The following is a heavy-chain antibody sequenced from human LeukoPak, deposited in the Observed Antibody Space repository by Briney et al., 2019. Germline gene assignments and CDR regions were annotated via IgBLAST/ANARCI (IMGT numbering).Heavy chain of an antibody. V-gene: IGHV1-69*01. CDR3: ARSYYYDSSGYQADDAFDI. CDR2: IIPIFGTA. Sequence: ASVNVSFKASGGTFSIYAISWVRQAPGQGLEWMGGIIPIFGTANYAQKFQGRVTITADESTSTAYMELSSLRSEDTAVYYCARSYYYDSSGYQADDAFDIWGQGTMVTVSS. D-gene: IGHD3-22*01. CDR1: GGTFSIYA. J-gene: IGHJ3*02.